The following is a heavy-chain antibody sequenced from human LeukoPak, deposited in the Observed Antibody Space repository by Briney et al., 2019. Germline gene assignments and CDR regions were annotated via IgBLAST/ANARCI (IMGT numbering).Heavy chain of an antibody. D-gene: IGHD6-13*01. V-gene: IGHV3-7*03. J-gene: IGHJ4*02. CDR3: AREAPGWYSSSWFDY. CDR1: GFTFSSYW. CDR2: IKQDGSEK. Sequence: GGSLRLSCAASGFTFSSYWMSWVRQAPGKGLEWVANIKQDGSEKYYVDSVKGRFTISRDNAKNSLYLQMNSLRAEDTAVYYCAREAPGWYSSSWFDYWGQGTLVTFSS.